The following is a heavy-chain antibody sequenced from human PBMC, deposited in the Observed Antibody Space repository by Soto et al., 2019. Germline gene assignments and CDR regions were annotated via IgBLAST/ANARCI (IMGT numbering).Heavy chain of an antibody. CDR2: INPYNGKT. D-gene: IGHD2-15*01. V-gene: IGHV1-18*01. CDR3: ARVQIVVVVGGTPADY. J-gene: IGHJ4*02. CDR1: GYIFSTHG. Sequence: QVQLEQSGAEVKKSGASVKVSCKASGYIFSTHGINWVRQAHGQGLEWMGWINPYNGKTNYAQKFQGRVTMTTETSRKTAYMELRSLRSDDTAVYYCARVQIVVVVGGTPADYWGQGTLVTVSS.